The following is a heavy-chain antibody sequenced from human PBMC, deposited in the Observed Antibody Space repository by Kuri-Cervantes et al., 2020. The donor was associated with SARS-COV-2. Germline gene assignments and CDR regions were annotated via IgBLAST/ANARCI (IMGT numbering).Heavy chain of an antibody. CDR1: GGSISSSSYY. D-gene: IGHD3-22*01. V-gene: IGHV4-39*07. CDR3: ASGRPYDSSGYDPWY. Sequence: SETLSLTCTVSGGSISSSSYYWGWIRQPPGKGLEWIGSIYHSGSTYYNPSLKSRVTISVDTSKNQFSLKLSSVTAADTAVYYCASGRPYDSSGYDPWYWGQGTLVTVSS. J-gene: IGHJ4*02. CDR2: IYHSGST.